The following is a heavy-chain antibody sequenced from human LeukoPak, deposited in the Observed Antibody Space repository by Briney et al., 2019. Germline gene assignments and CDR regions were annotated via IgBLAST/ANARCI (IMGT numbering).Heavy chain of an antibody. CDR2: ISGSGGST. CDR1: GFTFSSYA. D-gene: IGHD4-11*01. Sequence: GGSLRLSCAASGFTFSSYAMSWVRQAPGKGLEWVSAISGSGGSTYYADSVKGRFTISRDNSKNSLYLQMNSLRAEDTAVYYCAKGGAYSNYGFDYWGQGTLVTVSS. V-gene: IGHV3-23*01. J-gene: IGHJ4*02. CDR3: AKGGAYSNYGFDY.